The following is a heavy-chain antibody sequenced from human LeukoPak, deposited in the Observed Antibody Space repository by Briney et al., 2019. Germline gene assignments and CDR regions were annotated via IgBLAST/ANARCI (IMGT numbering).Heavy chain of an antibody. J-gene: IGHJ6*02. V-gene: IGHV1-2*02. D-gene: IGHD3-22*01. Sequence: GASVKVSCKASGYTFTGYYMHWVRQAPGQGLEWMGGINPNSGGTNYAQKFQGRVTMTRDTSISTAYMELSRLRSDDTAVYYCAQDYYDSSGYFFLGYYYGMDVWGQGTTVTVSS. CDR1: GYTFTGYY. CDR2: INPNSGGT. CDR3: AQDYYDSSGYFFLGYYYGMDV.